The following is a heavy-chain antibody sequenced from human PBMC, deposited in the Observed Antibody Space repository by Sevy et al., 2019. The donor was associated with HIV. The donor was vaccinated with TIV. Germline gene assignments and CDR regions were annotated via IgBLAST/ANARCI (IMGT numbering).Heavy chain of an antibody. CDR1: GGTFSSYG. CDR2: IIPILGTG. Sequence: ASVKVSCKASGGTFSSYGISWVRQAPGQGLEWMGGIIPILGTGNYAQKFQGRVTITADESTKTADMELSSLRSEDTAVYYCARGGGNGWYYFDYWGQETLVTVSS. V-gene: IGHV1-69*13. D-gene: IGHD6-19*01. CDR3: ARGGGNGWYYFDY. J-gene: IGHJ4*02.